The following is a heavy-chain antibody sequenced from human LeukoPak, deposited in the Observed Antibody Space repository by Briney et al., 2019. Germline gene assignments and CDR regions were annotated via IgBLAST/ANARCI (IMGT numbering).Heavy chain of an antibody. Sequence: SETLSLTCAVYGGSFSGYYWSWIRQPPGKGLEWIGEINHSGSTNYNPSLKSRVTISVDRSKNQFSLKLSSVTAADTAVYYCARAHYCSSTSCYNRDDAFDIWGQGTMVTVSS. V-gene: IGHV4-34*01. D-gene: IGHD2-2*02. CDR1: GGSFSGYY. CDR3: ARAHYCSSTSCYNRDDAFDI. CDR2: INHSGST. J-gene: IGHJ3*02.